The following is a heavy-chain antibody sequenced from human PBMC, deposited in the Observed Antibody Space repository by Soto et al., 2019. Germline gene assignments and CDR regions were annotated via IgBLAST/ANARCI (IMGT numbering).Heavy chain of an antibody. J-gene: IGHJ5*01. V-gene: IGHV1-2*02. D-gene: IGHD2-2*01. CDR2: INPSSGDT. CDR3: ARPYCSSNSCHNWFDS. Sequence: ASVKVSCKASGYIFTDYYINWLRQAPGQGPELMGWINPSSGDTNYAQEFQGRVTMTTDTSISTVYMELSRLRYEDTAVYYCARPYCSSNSCHNWFDSWGQGTLVTVSS. CDR1: GYIFTDYY.